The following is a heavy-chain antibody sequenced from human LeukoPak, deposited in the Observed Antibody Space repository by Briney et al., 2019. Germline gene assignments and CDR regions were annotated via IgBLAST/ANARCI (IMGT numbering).Heavy chain of an antibody. Sequence: GASVKVSCKASGYTFTSYGISWVRRAPGQGLEWMGWISAYNGNTNYAQKLQGRVTMTTDTSTSTAYMELRSLRSDDTAVYYCARDGIAVAGTEYYYYGMDVWGQGTTVTVSS. D-gene: IGHD6-19*01. V-gene: IGHV1-18*01. J-gene: IGHJ6*02. CDR2: ISAYNGNT. CDR3: ARDGIAVAGTEYYYYGMDV. CDR1: GYTFTSYG.